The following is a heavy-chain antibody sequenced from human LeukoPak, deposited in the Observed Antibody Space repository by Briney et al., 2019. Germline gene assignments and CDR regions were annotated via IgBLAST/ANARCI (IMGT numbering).Heavy chain of an antibody. D-gene: IGHD3-9*01. CDR3: AKGCHYDILTGYYLSGFDY. V-gene: IGHV3-23*01. J-gene: IGHJ4*02. Sequence: GGSLRLSCAASGFTFSSYAMSWVRQAPGKGLEWVSAISGSGGSTYYADSVKGRFTISRDNSKNTLYLRMNSLRAEDTAVYYCAKGCHYDILTGYYLSGFDYWGQGTLVTVSS. CDR1: GFTFSSYA. CDR2: ISGSGGST.